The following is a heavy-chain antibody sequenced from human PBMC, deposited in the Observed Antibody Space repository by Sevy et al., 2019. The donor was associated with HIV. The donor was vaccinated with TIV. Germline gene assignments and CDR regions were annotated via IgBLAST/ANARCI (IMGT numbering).Heavy chain of an antibody. CDR3: ARGGYCSSTSCYGPLWDFDY. J-gene: IGHJ4*02. CDR1: GYTFTSYD. CDR2: MNPNSGNT. V-gene: IGHV1-8*01. D-gene: IGHD2-2*01. Sequence: ASVKVSCKASGYTFTSYDINWVRQATGQGLEWMRWMNPNSGNTGYAQKFQGRVTMTRNTSISTAYMELSSLRSEDTAVYYCARGGYCSSTSCYGPLWDFDYWGQGTLVTVSS.